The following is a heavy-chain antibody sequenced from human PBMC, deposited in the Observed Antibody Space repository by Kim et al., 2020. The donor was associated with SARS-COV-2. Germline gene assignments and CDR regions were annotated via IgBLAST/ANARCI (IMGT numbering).Heavy chain of an antibody. CDR3: ARPQQPARPSWSYFDL. CDR2: INPSGGST. CDR1: GYTFTSYY. V-gene: IGHV1-46*01. J-gene: IGHJ2*01. D-gene: IGHD6-13*01. Sequence: ASVKVSCKASGYTFTSYYMHWVRQAPGQGLEWMGIINPSGGSTRYAQKFQGRVTMTRDTSTSTVYMELSSLRSEDTAVYYCARPQQPARPSWSYFDLWGRGTLVTVSS.